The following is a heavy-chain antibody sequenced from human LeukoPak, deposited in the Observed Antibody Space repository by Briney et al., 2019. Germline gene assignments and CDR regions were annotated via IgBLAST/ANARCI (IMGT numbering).Heavy chain of an antibody. J-gene: IGHJ4*02. CDR2: ITWNSSGI. CDR3: AILVATGKNFDY. V-gene: IGHV3-9*01. Sequence: GRSLRLSCAASGFTFDDYAMHWVRQAPGKGLEWVSGITWNSSGIGYADSVKGRFTISRDNARNSLYLQMNSLRPEDTALYYCAILVATGKNFDYWGQGTLVTVSS. D-gene: IGHD6-13*01. CDR1: GFTFDDYA.